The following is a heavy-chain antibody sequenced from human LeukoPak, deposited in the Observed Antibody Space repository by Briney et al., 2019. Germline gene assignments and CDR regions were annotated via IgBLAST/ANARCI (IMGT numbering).Heavy chain of an antibody. Sequence: SQTLSLTCAISGDSLSSNSAAWIWLRQSPSRGLEWLGKTYYRSKWYNDYAVSVKSRITINPDTSKNQFSLHLSSVTPEDTAVYYCARVTAADGCFDPWGQGTLVTVSS. D-gene: IGHD6-13*01. CDR1: GDSLSSNSAA. CDR2: TYYRSKWYN. V-gene: IGHV6-1*01. CDR3: ARVTAADGCFDP. J-gene: IGHJ5*02.